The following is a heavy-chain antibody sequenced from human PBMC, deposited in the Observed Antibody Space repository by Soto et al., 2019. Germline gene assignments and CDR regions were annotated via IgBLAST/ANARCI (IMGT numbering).Heavy chain of an antibody. V-gene: IGHV4-4*07. D-gene: IGHD3-10*01. Sequence: QVQLQESGPGLVKPSETLSLTCTVSGASIGDYYWSWIRQPAGKGLEWIGRSSTTGSTDYNPSLKSRVTVSVDTSKNQFSLKLNSMTAADTAVYFCARGAYGSGSSPNWFDPWGQGTLVTVSP. J-gene: IGHJ5*02. CDR1: GASIGDYY. CDR2: SSTTGST. CDR3: ARGAYGSGSSPNWFDP.